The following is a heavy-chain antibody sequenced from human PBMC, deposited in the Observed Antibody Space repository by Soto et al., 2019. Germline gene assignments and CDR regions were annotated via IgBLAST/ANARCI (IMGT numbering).Heavy chain of an antibody. V-gene: IGHV1-3*01. D-gene: IGHD6-19*01. J-gene: IGHJ5*02. CDR2: INAGNGNT. CDR3: ARGGGSYVWFDP. Sequence: GASVKVSCKASGYTFTSYAMHWVRQAPGQRLEWMGWINAGNGNTKYSQKFQGRVTITRDTSASTAYMELSSLRSEDTAVYYCARGGGSYVWFDPWGQGTLVTVSS. CDR1: GYTFTSYA.